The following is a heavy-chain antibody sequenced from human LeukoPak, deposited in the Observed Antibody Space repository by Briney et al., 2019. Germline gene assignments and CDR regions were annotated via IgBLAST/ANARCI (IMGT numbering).Heavy chain of an antibody. CDR2: ISSSSSYI. V-gene: IGHV3-21*01. CDR1: GFTFSGYS. J-gene: IGHJ4*02. CDR3: ARDHPGIPPRFDY. Sequence: PGGSLRLSCAASGFTFSGYSMNWVRQAPGKGLEWGSSISSSSSYIYYADSVKGRFTISRDNAKNSLYLQMNSLRAEDTAVYYYARDHPGIPPRFDYWGQGTLVTVSS. D-gene: IGHD6-13*01.